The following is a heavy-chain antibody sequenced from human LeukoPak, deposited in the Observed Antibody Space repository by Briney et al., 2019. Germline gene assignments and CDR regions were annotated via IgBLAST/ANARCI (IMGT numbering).Heavy chain of an antibody. V-gene: IGHV3-30*04. D-gene: IGHD3-10*01. Sequence: GGSLRLSCAASGFTFSSYAMHWVRQAPGKGLEWVAVISYDGSNKYYADSVKGRFTISRDNSKNTLYLQMNSLRAEDTAVYYCAKVDLGFGELLYYMDVWGKGTTVTISS. CDR2: ISYDGSNK. CDR1: GFTFSSYA. CDR3: AKVDLGFGELLYYMDV. J-gene: IGHJ6*03.